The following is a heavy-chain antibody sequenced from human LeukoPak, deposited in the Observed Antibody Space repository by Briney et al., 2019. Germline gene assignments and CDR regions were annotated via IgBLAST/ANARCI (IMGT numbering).Heavy chain of an antibody. Sequence: SETLSLTCTVSGGSISSSSYYWGWIRQPPGKGLEWIGSIYYSGSTYYNPSLKRRVTICVDTSKNQFSLKLSSVTAADTAVYYCARRPLRYDSSGYYRSGFDYWGQGTLVTVSS. J-gene: IGHJ4*02. V-gene: IGHV4-39*01. CDR3: ARRPLRYDSSGYYRSGFDY. CDR1: GGSISSSSYY. D-gene: IGHD3-22*01. CDR2: IYYSGST.